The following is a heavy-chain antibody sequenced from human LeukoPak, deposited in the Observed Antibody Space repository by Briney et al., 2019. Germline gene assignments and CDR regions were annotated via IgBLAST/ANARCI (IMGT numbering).Heavy chain of an antibody. Sequence: NSSETLSLTCTVSGGSISSGSYYWSWIRQPAGKGLEWIGRIYTSGTTNYNPSLKSRVTISVDTSKNQFSLKLSSVTAADTAVYYCAGIVGATLGYWGQGTLVTVSS. CDR2: IYTSGTT. CDR3: AGIVGATLGY. CDR1: GGSISSGSYY. D-gene: IGHD1-26*01. J-gene: IGHJ4*02. V-gene: IGHV4-61*02.